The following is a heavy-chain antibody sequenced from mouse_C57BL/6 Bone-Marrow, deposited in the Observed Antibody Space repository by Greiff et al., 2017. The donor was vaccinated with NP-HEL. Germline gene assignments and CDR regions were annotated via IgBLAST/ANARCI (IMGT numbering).Heavy chain of an antibody. V-gene: IGHV7-3*01. J-gene: IGHJ3*01. CDR3: ASSGNPWFAY. CDR1: GFTFTDYY. CDR2: IRNKANGYTT. Sequence: EVKLVESGGGLVQPGGSLSLSCAASGFTFTDYYMSWVRQPPGKALEWLGFIRNKANGYTTEYSASVKGRFTISRDNSQSILYLQMNALRAEDSATYYCASSGNPWFAYWGQGTLVTVSA. D-gene: IGHD2-1*01.